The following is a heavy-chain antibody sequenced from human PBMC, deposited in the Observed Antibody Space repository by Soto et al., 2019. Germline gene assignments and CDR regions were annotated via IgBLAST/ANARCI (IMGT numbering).Heavy chain of an antibody. V-gene: IGHV3-23*01. Sequence: GSLRLSCAASGFTFSSYAMSWVRQAPGKGLEWVSAISGSGGSTYYADSVKGRFTISRDNSKSTLYLQMNSLRAEDTAVYYCARRSSGWYFEYWGKGTLVTVAS. CDR2: ISGSGGST. CDR3: ARRSSGWYFEY. J-gene: IGHJ4*02. CDR1: GFTFSSYA. D-gene: IGHD6-19*01.